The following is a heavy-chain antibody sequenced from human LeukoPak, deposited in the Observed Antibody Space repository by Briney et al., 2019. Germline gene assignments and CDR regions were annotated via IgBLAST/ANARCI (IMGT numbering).Heavy chain of an antibody. D-gene: IGHD3-22*01. V-gene: IGHV4-34*01. Sequence: PSETLSLTCAVYGGSFSGYYWSWIRQPPGKGLEWIGEINHSGSTNYNPSLKSRVTISVDTSKNQFSLKLSSVTAADTAVYYCARLGYYYDSSGYTPTYGYWGQGTLVTVSS. CDR2: INHSGST. J-gene: IGHJ4*02. CDR3: ARLGYYYDSSGYTPTYGY. CDR1: GGSFSGYY.